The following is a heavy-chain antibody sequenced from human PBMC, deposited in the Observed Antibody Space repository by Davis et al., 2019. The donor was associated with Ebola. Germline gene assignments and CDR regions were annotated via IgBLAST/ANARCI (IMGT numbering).Heavy chain of an antibody. Sequence: AASVKVSCKASRNTFTTYYMHWVRQAPGQGLEWMGIINPSGGSTTYAQKFQGRVTMTRDTSTSTVYMELSSLRSEDTAVYYCAREAVLWFGELYRVSSYFDYWGQGTLVTVSS. CDR1: RNTFTTYY. CDR3: AREAVLWFGELYRVSSYFDY. CDR2: INPSGGST. D-gene: IGHD3-10*01. J-gene: IGHJ4*02. V-gene: IGHV1-46*01.